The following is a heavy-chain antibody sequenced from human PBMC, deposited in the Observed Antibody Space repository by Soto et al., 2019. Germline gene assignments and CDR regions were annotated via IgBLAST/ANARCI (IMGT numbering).Heavy chain of an antibody. CDR1: GFTVSRNY. CDR2: IYSGGTT. Sequence: VQLVESGGGLVQPGGSLRLSCAASGFTVSRNYLSWVRQAPGKGLEWVSVIYSGGTTDYADSVKGRFTISRDNSKNTVYLQMNSLRAEDTAVYYCARGQQYYFDYWGQGALVTVS. J-gene: IGHJ4*02. V-gene: IGHV3-66*01. D-gene: IGHD6-13*01. CDR3: ARGQQYYFDY.